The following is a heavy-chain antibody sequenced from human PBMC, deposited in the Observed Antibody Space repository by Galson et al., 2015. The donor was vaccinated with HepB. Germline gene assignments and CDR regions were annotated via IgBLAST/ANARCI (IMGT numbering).Heavy chain of an antibody. CDR3: ARDRLRYVDWVSYGMDV. D-gene: IGHD3-9*01. J-gene: IGHJ6*02. V-gene: IGHV1-46*01. CDR1: GYTFTNYY. Sequence: SVKVSCKASGYTFTNYYMHWVRQAPGQGLEWMGISNTIFGSATYAQKFQGRVTMTRDTSTSTVYMELSSLRSEDTAVYYCARDRLRYVDWVSYGMDVWGQGTTVTVSS. CDR2: SNTIFGSA.